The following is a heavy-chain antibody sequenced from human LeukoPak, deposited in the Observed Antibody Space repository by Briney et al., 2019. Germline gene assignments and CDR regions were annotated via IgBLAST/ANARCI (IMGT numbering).Heavy chain of an antibody. CDR1: GFTFSSYW. CDR3: ARGEWEAYFDH. CDR2: INTDGSST. J-gene: IGHJ4*02. V-gene: IGHV3-74*01. Sequence: GGSLRLSCAASGFTFSSYWMHWVRQASGKGLVWVSRINTDGSSTSYADSVKGRFTISRDNAKNTLYLQMNSLRAEDTAVYYCARGEWEAYFDHWGQGTLVTVSS. D-gene: IGHD1-26*01.